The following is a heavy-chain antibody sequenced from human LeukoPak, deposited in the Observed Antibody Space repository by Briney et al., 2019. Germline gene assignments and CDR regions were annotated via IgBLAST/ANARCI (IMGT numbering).Heavy chain of an antibody. CDR2: IYCRGSN. J-gene: IGHJ4*02. D-gene: IGHD6-19*01. Sequence: SETLSLTCTVSGGSISSSSYYWGWIRPPPGKGLEWIGSIYCRGSNYYNPSLKSRVTISVDASKTQFALKMSSVTAADTAVYYCARQGGYSSGWYLGSWGQGTLVTVSS. V-gene: IGHV4-39*01. CDR1: GGSISSSSYY. CDR3: ARQGGYSSGWYLGS.